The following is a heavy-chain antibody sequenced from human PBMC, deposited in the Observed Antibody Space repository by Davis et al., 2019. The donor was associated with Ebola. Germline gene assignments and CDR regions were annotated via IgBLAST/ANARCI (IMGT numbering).Heavy chain of an antibody. J-gene: IGHJ5*02. CDR3: ARLGAMYYYGSGSEYNWFDP. CDR1: GGSISSGGYS. CDR2: IYHSGST. V-gene: IGHV4-30-2*01. D-gene: IGHD3-10*01. Sequence: SETLSLTCAVSGGSISSGGYSWSWIRQPPGKGLEWIGYIYHSGSTYYNPSLKSRVTISVDTSKNQFSLKLSSVTAADTAVYYCARLGAMYYYGSGSEYNWFDPWGQGTLVTVSS.